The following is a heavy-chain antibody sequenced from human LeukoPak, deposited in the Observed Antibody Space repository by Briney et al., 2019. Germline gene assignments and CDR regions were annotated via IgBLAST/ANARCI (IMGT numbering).Heavy chain of an antibody. Sequence: PGGALRLSCAASECTFSSYAMSWVRQAPGKGLEWVSAISGSGGSTYYADSVKGRFTIFRDNSKNTLYLQMNSPRAEDTAVYYCAKDPSYYDSSGYYHYYFDYWGQGTLVTVSS. J-gene: IGHJ4*02. CDR2: ISGSGGST. D-gene: IGHD3-22*01. V-gene: IGHV3-23*01. CDR1: ECTFSSYA. CDR3: AKDPSYYDSSGYYHYYFDY.